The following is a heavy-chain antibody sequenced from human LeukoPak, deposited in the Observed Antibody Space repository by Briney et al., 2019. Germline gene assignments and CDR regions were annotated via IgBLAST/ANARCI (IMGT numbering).Heavy chain of an antibody. V-gene: IGHV3-23*01. D-gene: IGHD3-22*01. CDR3: AKRGVVIRVILVGFHKEAYYFDS. CDR1: GFTFSDYA. Sequence: GGSLTLSCAASGFTFSDYAMSWVRQAPGKGLEWVAGISDSGGRTNYADSVKGRFTISRDNPKNTLYLQMNSLRAEDTAVYFCAKRGVVIRVILVGFHKEAYYFDSWGQGALVTVSS. CDR2: ISDSGGRT. J-gene: IGHJ4*02.